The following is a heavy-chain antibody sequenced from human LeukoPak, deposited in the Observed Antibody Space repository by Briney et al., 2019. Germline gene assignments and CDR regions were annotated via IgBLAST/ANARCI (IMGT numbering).Heavy chain of an antibody. Sequence: PGGSLRLSCAASGFTFSSYGMHRVRQAPGKGLEWVAVISYDGSNKYYADSVKGRFTISRDNSRNTLYLQMSSLRAEDTAVYYCAKLNTDWGQGTLVTVSS. D-gene: IGHD2-2*02. V-gene: IGHV3-30*18. CDR2: ISYDGSNK. CDR3: AKLNTD. CDR1: GFTFSSYG. J-gene: IGHJ4*02.